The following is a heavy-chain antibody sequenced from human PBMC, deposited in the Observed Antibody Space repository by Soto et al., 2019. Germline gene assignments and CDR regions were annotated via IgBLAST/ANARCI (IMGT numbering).Heavy chain of an antibody. J-gene: IGHJ4*02. Sequence: GGSLRLSCAASGFTFSSYAMSWVRQAPGKGLEWVSAISGSGGSTYYVDSVKGRFTISRDNSKNTLYLQMNSLRAEDTAVYYCAHYDFWSGYRFNYPTIDYWGQGTLVTVSS. CDR3: AHYDFWSGYRFNYPTIDY. D-gene: IGHD3-3*01. V-gene: IGHV3-23*01. CDR2: ISGSGGST. CDR1: GFTFSSYA.